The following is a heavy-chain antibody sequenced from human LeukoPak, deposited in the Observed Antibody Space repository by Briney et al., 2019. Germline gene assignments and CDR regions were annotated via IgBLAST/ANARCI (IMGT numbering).Heavy chain of an antibody. CDR1: GGSMSSYY. CDR3: ARQWVQLWHIDH. J-gene: IGHJ4*02. CDR2: IYYSGST. V-gene: IGHV4-59*08. Sequence: SETLSLTCTVSGGSMSSYYWSWIRQPPGKGLEWIGYIYYSGSTNYNPSHKSRVTISVDTSKNQFSLKLSSVTAADTAVYYCARQWVQLWHIDHWGQGTLVTVSS. D-gene: IGHD5-18*01.